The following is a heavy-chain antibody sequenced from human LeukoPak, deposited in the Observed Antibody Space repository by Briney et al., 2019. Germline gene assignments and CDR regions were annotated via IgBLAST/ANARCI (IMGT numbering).Heavy chain of an antibody. CDR2: MNPNSGNT. CDR1: GYTFTSYD. V-gene: IGHV1-8*01. CDR3: GRGIPIFGVVIMSEINWFDP. Sequence: GPVKVSCKASGYTFTSYDINWVRQATGQGREWMGWMNPNSGNTGYAQKFQSRVTMTRNTSISTAYMELSSLRSEDTAVYYCGRGIPIFGVVIMSEINWFDPWGQGTLVTVSS. J-gene: IGHJ5*02. D-gene: IGHD3-3*01.